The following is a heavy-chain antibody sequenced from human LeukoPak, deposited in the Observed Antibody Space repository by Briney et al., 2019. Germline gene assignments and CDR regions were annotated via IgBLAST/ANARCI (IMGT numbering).Heavy chain of an antibody. J-gene: IGHJ4*02. CDR2: IYPGDSDT. Sequence: GESLKISCKGSGYSFTSYWIGWVRQLPGKGLEWMGIIYPGDSDTRYSPSFQGQVTISADKSISTAYLQWSSLKASDTAMYYCARRSSGRVTSGWQEFDYWGQGTLVTVSS. V-gene: IGHV5-51*01. CDR3: ARRSSGRVTSGWQEFDY. D-gene: IGHD6-19*01. CDR1: GYSFTSYW.